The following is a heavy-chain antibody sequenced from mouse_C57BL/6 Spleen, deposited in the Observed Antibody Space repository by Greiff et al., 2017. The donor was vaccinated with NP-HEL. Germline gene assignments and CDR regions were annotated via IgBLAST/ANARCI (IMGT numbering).Heavy chain of an antibody. CDR3: ARTLPPYAMDY. D-gene: IGHD2-12*01. Sequence: VMLVESGGGLVKPGGSLKLSCAASGFTFSDYGMHWVRQAPETGLEWVAYISSGSSTIYYADTVQGRFTISRDNAKNTLFLQMTSLRSEDTAVYYCARTLPPYAMDYWGQGTSVTVSS. CDR1: GFTFSDYG. V-gene: IGHV5-17*01. J-gene: IGHJ4*01. CDR2: ISSGSSTI.